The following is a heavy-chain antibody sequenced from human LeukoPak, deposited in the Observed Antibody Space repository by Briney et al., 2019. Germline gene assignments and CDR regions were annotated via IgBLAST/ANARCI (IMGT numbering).Heavy chain of an antibody. V-gene: IGHV4-34*01. CDR2: INHSGST. CDR3: ARRPSGYSYGASYYYYYMDV. Sequence: SEPLSLTCAVYGGSFSGYYWSWIRQPPGKGLEWIGEINHSGSTNYNPSLKSRVTISVDTSKNQFSLKLSSVTAADTAVYYCARRPSGYSYGASYYYYYMDVWGKGTTVTISS. J-gene: IGHJ6*03. CDR1: GGSFSGYY. D-gene: IGHD5-18*01.